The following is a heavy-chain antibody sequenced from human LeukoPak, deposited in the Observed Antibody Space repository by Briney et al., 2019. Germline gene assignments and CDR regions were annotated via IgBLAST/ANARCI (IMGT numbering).Heavy chain of an antibody. CDR3: AREKFGVSFDS. Sequence: GASVKVSCKVSGYTFTSYGISWVGQAPGQGLDGMGWISPYNGHTNYAQPFQGRVTMTTDTSTNSGYMELRSLRSDDTAMYYCAREKFGVSFDSWGQGTLVTVSS. CDR1: GYTFTSYG. D-gene: IGHD3-10*01. J-gene: IGHJ4*02. V-gene: IGHV1-18*01. CDR2: ISPYNGHT.